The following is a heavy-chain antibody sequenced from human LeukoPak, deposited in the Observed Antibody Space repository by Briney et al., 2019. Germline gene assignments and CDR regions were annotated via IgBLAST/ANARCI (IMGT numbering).Heavy chain of an antibody. CDR3: AGDRVEYSYAQNFDY. CDR1: GGTFSSYA. D-gene: IGHD5-18*01. V-gene: IGHV1-69*05. CDR2: IIPIFGTA. Sequence: SVKVSCKASGGTFSSYAISWVRQAPGQGREWMGRIIPIFGTANYAQKFQGRVTITTDESTSTAYMELSSLRSEDTAVYYCAGDRVEYSYAQNFDYWGQGTLVTVSS. J-gene: IGHJ4*02.